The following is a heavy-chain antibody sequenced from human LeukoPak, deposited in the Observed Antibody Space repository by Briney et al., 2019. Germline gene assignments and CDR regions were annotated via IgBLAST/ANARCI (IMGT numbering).Heavy chain of an antibody. D-gene: IGHD1-14*01. V-gene: IGHV4-59*01. J-gene: IGHJ6*03. CDR3: ARGPDTLGYYMDV. CDR1: GGSISSYY. CDR2: IYYSGST. Sequence: SSETLSLTCTVSGGSISSYYWSWIRQPPGKGLEWIGYIYYSGSTNYNPSLKSRVAISVDTSKNQFSLKLSSVTAADTAVYYCARGPDTLGYYMDVWGKGTTVTVSS.